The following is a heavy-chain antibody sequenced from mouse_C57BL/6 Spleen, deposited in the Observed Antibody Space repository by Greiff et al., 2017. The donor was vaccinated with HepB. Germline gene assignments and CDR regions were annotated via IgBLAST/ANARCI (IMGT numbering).Heavy chain of an antibody. V-gene: IGHV1-55*01. CDR3: ARIPITTVVFDY. Sequence: VQLQQPGAELVKPGASVKMSCKASGYTFTSYWITWVKQRPGQGLEWIGDIYPGSGSTNYNEKFKSKATLTVDTSSSTAYMQLSSLTSEDSAVYYCARIPITTVVFDYWGQGTTLTVSS. D-gene: IGHD1-1*01. CDR1: GYTFTSYW. CDR2: IYPGSGST. J-gene: IGHJ2*01.